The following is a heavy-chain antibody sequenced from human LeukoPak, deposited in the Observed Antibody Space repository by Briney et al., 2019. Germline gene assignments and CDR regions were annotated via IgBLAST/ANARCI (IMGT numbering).Heavy chain of an antibody. CDR1: GFTFSSYW. D-gene: IGHD2-15*01. CDR3: ANGWSPDY. J-gene: IGHJ4*02. CDR2: ISGSGGST. Sequence: GGSLRLSCAASGFTFSSYWMHWVRQAPGKGLEWVSAISGSGGSTYYADSVKGRFTISRDNSKNTLYLQMNSLRAEDTAVYYWANGWSPDYWGRGTLVTVSS. V-gene: IGHV3-23*01.